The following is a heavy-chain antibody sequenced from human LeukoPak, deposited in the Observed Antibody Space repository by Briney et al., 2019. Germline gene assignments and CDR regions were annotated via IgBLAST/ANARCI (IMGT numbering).Heavy chain of an antibody. CDR1: GFNFSTSW. V-gene: IGHV3-74*01. CDR3: ARDGGSWEPMDY. CDR2: INSDGSGP. D-gene: IGHD1-26*01. J-gene: IGHJ4*02. Sequence: GGSLRLSCAASGFNFSTSWMHWVRQVPGKGLVWVSRINSDGSGPRYADSVKGRFTISRDNAKNTLYLQMNSLRVDDTAVYYCARDGGSWEPMDYWGQGTLVTVSS.